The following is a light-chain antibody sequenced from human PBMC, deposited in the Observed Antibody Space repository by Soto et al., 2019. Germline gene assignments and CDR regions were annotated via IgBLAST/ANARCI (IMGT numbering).Light chain of an antibody. J-gene: IGKJ1*01. CDR2: KAS. V-gene: IGKV1-5*03. CDR1: QSISSW. Sequence: DIQMTQSPSTLSASVGDRVTITCRASQSISSWLAWYQQKPGKAPKLLIYKASSLESGVPSRFSGSGSGTEFPLTISSLPRDEFATYCCHQYSSYWTFGQVTKVDIK. CDR3: HQYSSYWT.